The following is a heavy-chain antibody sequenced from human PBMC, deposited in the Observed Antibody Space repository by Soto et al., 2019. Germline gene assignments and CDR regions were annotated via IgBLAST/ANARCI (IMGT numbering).Heavy chain of an antibody. J-gene: IGHJ4*02. Sequence: EVQLVESGGGLVQPGGSLRLSCAASGFTFSSHGMHWVRQAPGKGPVWVSRIESDGSDTIYADSVKGRFTVCRDNAKNTLYVQMNSLRVEDTDVYYCARLNDGSFDYWFQGALVTVSS. CDR3: ARLNDGSFDY. CDR1: GFTFSSHG. CDR2: IESDGSDT. V-gene: IGHV3-74*01.